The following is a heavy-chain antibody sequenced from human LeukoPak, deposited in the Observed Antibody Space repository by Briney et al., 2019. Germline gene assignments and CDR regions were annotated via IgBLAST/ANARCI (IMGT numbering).Heavy chain of an antibody. CDR1: GASVSSASY. CDR3: ARGVPYGGNPDDY. D-gene: IGHD4-23*01. CDR2: IYNGVNT. Sequence: SETLSLTCTVSGASVSSASYWTWIRQPPGKGVEWIAHIYNGVNTNYNPSLKSRVTISVDTSKNQFSLKLSSVTAADTAVYYCARGVPYGGNPDDYWGQGTLVTVSS. J-gene: IGHJ4*02. V-gene: IGHV4-61*01.